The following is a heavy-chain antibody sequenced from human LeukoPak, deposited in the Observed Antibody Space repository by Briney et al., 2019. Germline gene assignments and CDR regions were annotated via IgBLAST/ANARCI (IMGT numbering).Heavy chain of an antibody. V-gene: IGHV4-38-2*02. CDR1: GYSISSGYY. CDR3: AMSPRIVGATRLDY. CDR2: IYHNGNT. J-gene: IGHJ4*02. D-gene: IGHD1-26*01. Sequence: SETLSLTCTVSGYSISSGYYWGWIRQPPGKGLEWIGSIYHNGNTYYNTSLKSRVTISVDTSKNQFSLKLSSVTAADTAVYYCAMSPRIVGATRLDYWGQGTLVTVSS.